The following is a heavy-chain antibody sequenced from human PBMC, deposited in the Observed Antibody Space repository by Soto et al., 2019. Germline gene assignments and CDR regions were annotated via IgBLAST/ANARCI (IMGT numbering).Heavy chain of an antibody. CDR1: GFTFSNYG. Sequence: EEQLLESGGGLGQPGGSLRLSCAASGFTFSNYGMSWVRQAQGKGLEWVSVISGSGGSTYYADSVKGRFTISRDNSKNTLYLQMNSLRADDTAVYYCAKANKIFGVFIEDYSYFYGMDVWGQGTTVTVSS. CDR3: AKANKIFGVFIEDYSYFYGMDV. CDR2: ISGSGGST. V-gene: IGHV3-23*01. D-gene: IGHD3-3*01. J-gene: IGHJ6*02.